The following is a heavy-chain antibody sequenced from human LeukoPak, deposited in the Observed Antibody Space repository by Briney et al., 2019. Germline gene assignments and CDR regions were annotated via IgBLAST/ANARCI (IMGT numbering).Heavy chain of an antibody. Sequence: GGSLRLSCGASGFTFSSYGMNCVRQDPGKGLEWVSTISGSGGSTYYADSVKGRFTISRDNSKNTLYLQMNSLRAEDTAVYYCARAHIVASSGSDYWGQGTLVTVSS. V-gene: IGHV3-23*01. J-gene: IGHJ4*02. CDR3: ARAHIVASSGSDY. D-gene: IGHD5-12*01. CDR1: GFTFSSYG. CDR2: ISGSGGST.